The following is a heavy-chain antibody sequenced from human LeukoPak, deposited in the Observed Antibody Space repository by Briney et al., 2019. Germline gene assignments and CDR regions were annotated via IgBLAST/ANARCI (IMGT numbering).Heavy chain of an antibody. CDR2: IYYSGST. J-gene: IGHJ5*02. V-gene: IGHV4-39*07. D-gene: IGHD6-6*01. CDR1: GGSISSSSYY. CDR3: AREPPQSYSSSGDNWFDP. Sequence: SETLSLTCTVSGGSISSSSYYWGWIRQPPGKGLEWIGSIYYSGSTYYNPSLKSRVTISVDTSKNQFSLKLSPVTAADTAVYYCAREPPQSYSSSGDNWFDPWGQGTLVTVSS.